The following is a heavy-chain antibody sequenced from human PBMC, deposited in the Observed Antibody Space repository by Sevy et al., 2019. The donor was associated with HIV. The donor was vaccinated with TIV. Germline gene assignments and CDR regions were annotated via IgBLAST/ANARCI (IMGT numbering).Heavy chain of an antibody. J-gene: IGHJ6*02. D-gene: IGHD6-19*01. V-gene: IGHV3-48*02. CDR1: GFTFSSYS. CDR3: ARGVFSSGWYYYYYYYGMDV. CDR2: ISSSSSTI. Sequence: GGSLRLSCAASGFTFSSYSMNWVRQAPGKGLEWVSYISSSSSTIYYADSVKGGFTISRDNAKNSLYLQMNSLRDEDTAVYYCARGVFSSGWYYYYYYYGMDVWGQGTTVTVSS.